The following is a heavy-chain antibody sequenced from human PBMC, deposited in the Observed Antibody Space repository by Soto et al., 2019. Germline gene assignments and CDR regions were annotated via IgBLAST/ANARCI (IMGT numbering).Heavy chain of an antibody. CDR2: ISYDGTTK. Sequence: QEQVVESGGGVVQPGRSLRLSCAASGFTFSTHAMHWVRQAPGRGLEWVAIISYDGTTKDYADSVKGRFTISRDNSKNAVYLQMNSLRSEDTALYYCARDGLLFSGPYRPSRFDYWGLGALVTVSS. D-gene: IGHD3-16*02. CDR3: ARDGLLFSGPYRPSRFDY. CDR1: GFTFSTHA. J-gene: IGHJ4*02. V-gene: IGHV3-30-3*01.